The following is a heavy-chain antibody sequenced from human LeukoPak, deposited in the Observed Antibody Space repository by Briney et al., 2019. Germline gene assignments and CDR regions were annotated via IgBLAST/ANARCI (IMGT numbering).Heavy chain of an antibody. Sequence: GESLKISCKGSGYSFASYWIGWVRQMPGKGLEWMGIIYPGDSDSRYSPSFQGQVTISADNSISTAYLQWSSLKASDTAMYYCARYQWITSFPRGAFDIWRQGTMVTVSS. CDR3: ARYQWITSFPRGAFDI. V-gene: IGHV5-51*01. J-gene: IGHJ3*02. CDR2: IYPGDSDS. CDR1: GYSFASYW. D-gene: IGHD2-2*01.